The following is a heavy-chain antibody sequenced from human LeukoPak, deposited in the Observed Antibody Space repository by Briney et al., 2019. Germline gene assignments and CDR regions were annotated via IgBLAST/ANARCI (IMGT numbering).Heavy chain of an antibody. Sequence: SETLSLTCTVSGGSISSSSYYWGWIRQPPGKGLEWIGSIYYSGSTYYNPSLKSRVTISVDTSKNQFSLKLSSVTAADTAVYYCARDVGSSWLTGGYGMDVWGQGTTVTVSS. CDR1: GGSISSSSYY. CDR3: ARDVGSSWLTGGYGMDV. J-gene: IGHJ6*02. CDR2: IYYSGST. D-gene: IGHD6-13*01. V-gene: IGHV4-39*07.